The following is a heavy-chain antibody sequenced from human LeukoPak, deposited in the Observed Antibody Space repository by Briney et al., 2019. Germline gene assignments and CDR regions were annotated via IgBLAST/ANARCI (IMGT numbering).Heavy chain of an antibody. J-gene: IGHJ4*02. Sequence: GESLKISCKGSGYSFSNSWIGWVRQMPGKGLEWMGIIYPGDSDTRYSPSFQGQVTISADKSISTAYLQWSSLKASDTAMYYCARQRFGELSRECDYWGQGTLVTVSS. V-gene: IGHV5-51*01. CDR3: ARQRFGELSRECDY. CDR2: IYPGDSDT. D-gene: IGHD3-10*01. CDR1: GYSFSNSW.